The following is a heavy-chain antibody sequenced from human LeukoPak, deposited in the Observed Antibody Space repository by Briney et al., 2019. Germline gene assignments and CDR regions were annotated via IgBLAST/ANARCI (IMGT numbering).Heavy chain of an antibody. CDR2: INPKDGDT. J-gene: IGHJ4*02. V-gene: IGHV1-2*02. CDR1: GYTFTDYY. D-gene: IGHD2-2*01. CDR3: ARANFLNCSSTTCLFDY. Sequence: RWASVTVSCTASGYTFTDYYMHWVRQAPGEGVEWMGWINPKDGDTNYAQKFQGRVTMTRDTSISTANIEVSRPRSNDTAVYYCARANFLNCSSTTCLFDYWGQGTLVTVSS.